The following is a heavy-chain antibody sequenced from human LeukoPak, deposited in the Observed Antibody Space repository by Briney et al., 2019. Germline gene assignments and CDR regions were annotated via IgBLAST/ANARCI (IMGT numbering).Heavy chain of an antibody. V-gene: IGHV3-64*04. D-gene: IGHD2-8*01. J-gene: IGHJ5*02. CDR3: AKMVSGFPNWFDP. CDR2: ISSSSSYT. CDR1: GFTFSSYA. Sequence: GGSLRLSCAASGFTFSSYAMHWVRQAPGKGLEYVSAISSSSSYTYYADSVKGRFTISRDNSKNTVYLQMNSLRADDTAVYYCAKMVSGFPNWFDPWGQGTLVTVSS.